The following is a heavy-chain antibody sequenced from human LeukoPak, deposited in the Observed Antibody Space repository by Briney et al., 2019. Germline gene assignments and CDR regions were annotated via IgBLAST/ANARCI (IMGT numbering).Heavy chain of an antibody. CDR1: GFTFSSYG. D-gene: IGHD2-21*02. CDR2: ISYDGSNK. CDR3: AKTYCGGDCYSPYYYYYYGMDV. V-gene: IGHV3-30*18. J-gene: IGHJ6*02. Sequence: PGGSLRLSCAASGFTFSSYGMHWVRQAPGKGLEWVAVISYDGSNKYYADSVKGRFTISRDNSKNTLYLQMNSLRAEDTAVYYCAKTYCGGDCYSPYYYYYYGMDVWGQGTTVTVSS.